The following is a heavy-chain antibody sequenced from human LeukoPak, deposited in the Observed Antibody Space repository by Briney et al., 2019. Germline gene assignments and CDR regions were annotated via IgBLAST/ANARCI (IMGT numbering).Heavy chain of an antibody. CDR2: IYPGDSDT. D-gene: IGHD3-3*01. CDR3: ARQSTQYDFWSGYHYYYYGMDV. V-gene: IGHV5-51*01. CDR1: GYSFTSYW. J-gene: IGHJ6*02. Sequence: GESLKISCKGSGYSFTSYWIGWVRQMPGKGLEWMGIIYPGDSDTRYSPSFQGQVTISADKSISTAYLQWSSLKASDTAMYYCARQSTQYDFWSGYHYYYYGMDVWGQGTTVTVSS.